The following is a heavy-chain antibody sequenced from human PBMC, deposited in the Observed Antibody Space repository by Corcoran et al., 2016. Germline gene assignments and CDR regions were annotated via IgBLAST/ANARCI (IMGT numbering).Heavy chain of an antibody. V-gene: IGHV1-8*01. J-gene: IGHJ6*02. CDR1: GYTFTSYD. Sequence: QVQLVQSGAEVKKPGASVKVSCKASGYTFTSYDINWVRQATGQGLEWMGWMNPNSGNTGYAQKFQGRVTMTRNTSISTAYMELSSLRSEDTAVYYWARAGGYYDFWSGYQNPYYYYGMDVWGQGTTVTVSS. D-gene: IGHD3-3*01. CDR3: ARAGGYYDFWSGYQNPYYYYGMDV. CDR2: MNPNSGNT.